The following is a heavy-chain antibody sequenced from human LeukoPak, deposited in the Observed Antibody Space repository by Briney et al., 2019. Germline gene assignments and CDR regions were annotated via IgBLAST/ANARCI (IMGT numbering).Heavy chain of an antibody. J-gene: IGHJ4*02. CDR3: AREASVLASIPYDY. Sequence: GGTLRLSCAASGFTFSSLGMHWVRQAPGKGLEWVAVIWYDGSNKYYADPVKGRSTISRDYSKNTVYLQMNSLRAEDTAVYYCAREASVLASIPYDYWGQGTLVTVSS. V-gene: IGHV3-33*01. CDR2: IWYDGSNK. D-gene: IGHD5-24*01. CDR1: GFTFSSLG.